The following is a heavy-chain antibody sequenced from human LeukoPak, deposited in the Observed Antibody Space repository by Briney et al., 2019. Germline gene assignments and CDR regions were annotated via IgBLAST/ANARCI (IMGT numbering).Heavy chain of an antibody. CDR1: GYTFTGHF. V-gene: IGHV1-2*02. CDR3: ASSPGWYSSGWYYYFDY. CDR2: INPNSGGT. J-gene: IGHJ4*02. D-gene: IGHD6-19*01. Sequence: ASVKVSCKTSGYTFTGHFMHWVRQAPGQGLEWMGWINPNSGGTNYAQKFQGRVTMTRDTSISTAYMELSRLRSDDTAVYYCASSPGWYSSGWYYYFDYRGQGTLVTVSS.